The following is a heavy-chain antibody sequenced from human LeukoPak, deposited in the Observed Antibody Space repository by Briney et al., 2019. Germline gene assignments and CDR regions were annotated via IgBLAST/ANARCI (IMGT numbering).Heavy chain of an antibody. CDR1: GGSISSSSYY. CDR2: MYYSGST. CDR3: ARRPWGLGTYSFDP. Sequence: SETLSLTCTVSGGSISSSSYYWGWIRQPPGKGLEWIGSMYYSGSTYYNPSLKSRVTISVDTSKNDLCLKLTSVTAADTAVYYCARRPWGLGTYSFDPWGQGTLVTVSS. V-gene: IGHV4-39*01. D-gene: IGHD3-10*01. J-gene: IGHJ5*02.